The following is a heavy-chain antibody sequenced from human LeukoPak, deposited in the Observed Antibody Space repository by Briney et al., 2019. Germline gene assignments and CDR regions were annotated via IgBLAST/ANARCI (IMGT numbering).Heavy chain of an antibody. V-gene: IGHV3-74*01. J-gene: IGHJ4*02. D-gene: IGHD6-6*01. Sequence: GRSLRLSCAASGFTFSSYGMHWVRQAPGKGLVWVSRINSDGSNITYADSVKGRFTISRDNAKNTLYLQMNSLRGEDTAVYYCARSRYSTSSGGFDYWGQGILVTVSS. CDR1: GFTFSSYG. CDR2: INSDGSNI. CDR3: ARSRYSTSSGGFDY.